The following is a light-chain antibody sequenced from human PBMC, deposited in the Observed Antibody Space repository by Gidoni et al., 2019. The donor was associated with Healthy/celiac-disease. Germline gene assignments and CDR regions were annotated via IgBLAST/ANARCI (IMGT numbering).Light chain of an antibody. CDR1: QSVSSN. CDR3: QQYNNWPPRHT. V-gene: IGKV3-15*01. CDR2: DAS. J-gene: IGKJ2*01. Sequence: EIVMTQSPATLSVSPGERATLSCRASQSVSSNLALYQQKPGQAPRLLIYDASTRATGIPARFSGSGSGTEFTLTISSLQSEDFAVYYCQQYNNWPPRHTFXXXTKLEIK.